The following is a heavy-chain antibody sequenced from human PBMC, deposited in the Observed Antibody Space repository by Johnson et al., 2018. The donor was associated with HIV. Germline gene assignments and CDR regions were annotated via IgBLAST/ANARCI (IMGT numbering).Heavy chain of an antibody. CDR2: ISYDGNNK. J-gene: IGHJ3*02. CDR1: GFTFSTYA. D-gene: IGHD3-3*01. V-gene: IGHV3-30*18. CDR3: AKVRSGYTEIDAFDS. Sequence: QVQLVESGGGVVQPGRSLRLSCTASGFTFSTYAMHWVRRAPGKGLEWVAFISYDGNNKYYADSVTGRFTLSRDNSKNTLYLQMNSLRAEDTAVYFCAKVRSGYTEIDAFDSWGQGTMVTVSS.